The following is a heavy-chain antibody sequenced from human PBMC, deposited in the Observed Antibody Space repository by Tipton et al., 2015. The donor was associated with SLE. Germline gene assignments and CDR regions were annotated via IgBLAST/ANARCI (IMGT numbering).Heavy chain of an antibody. CDR2: IKQDGSEK. D-gene: IGHD6-13*01. V-gene: IGHV3-7*01. CDR1: GFTFSSYW. Sequence: GSLRLSCAASGFTFSSYWMSWVRQAPGKGLEWVANIKQDGSEKYYADSVKGRFTISRDNSKNTLYLQMNSLRAEDTAAYYCAKVLAAANAFDIWGQGTMVTVSS. J-gene: IGHJ3*02. CDR3: AKVLAAANAFDI.